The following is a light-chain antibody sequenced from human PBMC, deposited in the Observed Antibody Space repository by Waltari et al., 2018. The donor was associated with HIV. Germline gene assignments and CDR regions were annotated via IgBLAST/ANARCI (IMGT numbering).Light chain of an antibody. CDR3: QQYYSTPLT. CDR1: QGISNS. Sequence: DIQLTQSPSSRSASVGDKVPITCRASQGISNSLAWYQQKPGKAPKLLVYAASRLESGVPSRFSGSGSGTDYTLTISSLQPEDFAIYYCQQYYSTPLTFGGGTKVEIK. V-gene: IGKV1-NL1*01. J-gene: IGKJ4*01. CDR2: AAS.